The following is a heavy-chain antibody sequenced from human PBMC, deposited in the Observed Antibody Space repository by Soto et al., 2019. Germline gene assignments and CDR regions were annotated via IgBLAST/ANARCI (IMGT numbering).Heavy chain of an antibody. CDR2: INHSGST. CDR3: TLYSNYPYYFDY. D-gene: IGHD4-4*01. V-gene: IGHV4-34*01. CDR1: GGSFSGYY. Sequence: PSETLSLTCAVYGGSFSGYYWSWIRQPPGKGLEWIGEINHSGSTNYNPSLKSRVTISVDTPKNQFSLKLSSVTAADTAVYYCTLYSNYPYYFDYWGQGTLVTVSS. J-gene: IGHJ4*02.